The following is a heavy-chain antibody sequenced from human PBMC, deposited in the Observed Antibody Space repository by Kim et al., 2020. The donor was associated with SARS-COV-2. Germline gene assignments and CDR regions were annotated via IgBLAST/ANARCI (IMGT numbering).Heavy chain of an antibody. J-gene: IGHJ4*02. CDR1: GFTFGDYA. D-gene: IGHD6-19*01. Sequence: GGSLRLSCAASGFTFGDYAMHWVRQAPGKGLEWVSGISWNSGSIGYADSVKGRFTISRDNAKNSLYLQMNSLRAEDTALYYCANALGSSGWYEYWGQGTLVTVSS. CDR2: ISWNSGSI. V-gene: IGHV3-9*01. CDR3: ANALGSSGWYEY.